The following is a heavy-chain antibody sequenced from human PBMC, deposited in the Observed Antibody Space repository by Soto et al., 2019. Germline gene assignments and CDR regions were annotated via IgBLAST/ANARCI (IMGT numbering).Heavy chain of an antibody. Sequence: GGSLRLSCAASGLTVRTNYMTWVRQAPGKGLEWVSMIYFDDTTHYADSVKGRFTISRDNFKDTLYLQMNSLGAEDTAMYYCARDRPGSQHYFDFWGPGILVTVSS. CDR2: IYFDDTT. J-gene: IGHJ4*02. CDR3: ARDRPGSQHYFDF. D-gene: IGHD6-6*01. V-gene: IGHV3-66*01. CDR1: GLTVRTNY.